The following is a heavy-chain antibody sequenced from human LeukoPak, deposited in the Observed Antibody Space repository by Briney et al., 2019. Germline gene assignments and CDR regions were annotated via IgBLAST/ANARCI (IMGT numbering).Heavy chain of an antibody. V-gene: IGHV1-69*05. D-gene: IGHD3-10*01. CDR1: GGTFSSYA. J-gene: IGHJ5*02. CDR3: ARDRYGSGSYELRTNWFDP. CDR2: IIPIFGTA. Sequence: ASVKVSCKASGGTFSSYAISWVRQAPGQGLEWMGRIIPIFGTANYAQKFQGRVTITTDESTSTAYMGLSSLRSEDTAVYYCARDRYGSGSYELRTNWFDPWGQGTLVTVSS.